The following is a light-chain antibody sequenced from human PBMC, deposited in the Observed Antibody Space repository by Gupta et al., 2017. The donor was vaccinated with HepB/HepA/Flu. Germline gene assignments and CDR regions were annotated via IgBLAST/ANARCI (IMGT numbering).Light chain of an antibody. J-gene: IGLJ3*02. CDR3: AASDDSMRGFWV. V-gene: IGLV1-47*02. CDR2: CNN. CDR1: SSNIGSNY. Sequence: QSVLTQPPSASGTPGQRVTISCSGSSSNIGSNYVFWYQQLPATAPNLLIYCNNQRPSGGPHRFSCATSCASASPVISTLRAEEEADYYYAASDDSMRGFWVFGGGTKLTVL.